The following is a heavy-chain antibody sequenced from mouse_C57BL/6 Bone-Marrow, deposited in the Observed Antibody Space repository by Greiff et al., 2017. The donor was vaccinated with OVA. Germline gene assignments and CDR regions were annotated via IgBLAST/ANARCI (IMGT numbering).Heavy chain of an antibody. CDR3: ARAGPLYYAMDY. J-gene: IGHJ4*01. CDR1: GYTFTTYP. D-gene: IGHD3-1*01. Sequence: VKVVESGAELVKPGASVKMSCKASGYTFTTYPIEWMKQNHGKSLEWIGNFHPYNDDTKYNEKFKGKATLTVEKSSSTVYLELSRLTSDDSAVYYCARAGPLYYAMDYWGQGTSVTVSS. CDR2: FHPYNDDT. V-gene: IGHV1-47*01.